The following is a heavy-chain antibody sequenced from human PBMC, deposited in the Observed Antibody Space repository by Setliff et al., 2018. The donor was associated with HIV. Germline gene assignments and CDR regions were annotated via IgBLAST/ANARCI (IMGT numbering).Heavy chain of an antibody. Sequence: SETLSLTCTVSGESISTDYWTWIRQPPGKGLEWIGYIYNSASTSYNPSLKSRVTISVDTSKNQFSLKLSSVTAADTAVYYCARHSPSDYWGQGTLVTVSS. CDR1: GESISTDY. CDR2: IYNSAST. V-gene: IGHV4-59*08. J-gene: IGHJ4*02. CDR3: ARHSPSDY.